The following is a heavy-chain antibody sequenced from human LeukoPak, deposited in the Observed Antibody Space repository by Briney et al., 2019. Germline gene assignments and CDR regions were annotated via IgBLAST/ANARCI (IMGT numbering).Heavy chain of an antibody. V-gene: IGHV1-2*06. J-gene: IGHJ5*02. D-gene: IGHD3-10*01. Sequence: GASVKVSCKTSGYTLTGYYMHWVRQAPGQGLEWMGRINPNSGGTNYAQKFQGRVTMTRDTSITTAYMELSRLRSDDTAVYYCARVPIPYGSGSYYKGGGGWFDPWGQGTLVTVSS. CDR3: ARVPIPYGSGSYYKGGGGWFDP. CDR1: GYTLTGYY. CDR2: INPNSGGT.